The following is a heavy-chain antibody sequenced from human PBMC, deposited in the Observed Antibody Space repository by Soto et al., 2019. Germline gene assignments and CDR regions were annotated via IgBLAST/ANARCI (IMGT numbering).Heavy chain of an antibody. V-gene: IGHV4-34*01. Sequence: QVQLQQWGAGLLKPSETLSLTCAVYGGSFSGYYWSWIRQPPGKGLEWIGEINHSGSTNYNPSLRSRVTISVDTSKNQFSRKRSSVTAADTAVYYCARGRAAGSLDYWGQGTLVTVSS. CDR1: GGSFSGYY. J-gene: IGHJ4*02. D-gene: IGHD6-13*01. CDR3: ARGRAAGSLDY. CDR2: INHSGST.